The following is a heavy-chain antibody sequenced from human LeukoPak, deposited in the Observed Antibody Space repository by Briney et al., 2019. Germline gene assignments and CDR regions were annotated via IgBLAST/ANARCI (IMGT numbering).Heavy chain of an antibody. CDR3: ARDSTYYYDSGSSGPHYFDN. V-gene: IGHV3-30*01. CDR2: IPSGGTYE. CDR1: GFTFSNYA. J-gene: IGHJ4*02. D-gene: IGHD3-10*01. Sequence: GRSLRLSCAASGFTFSNYAMHWVRQAPGKGLEWVSLIPSGGTYEYYADSVKGRFTISRDNSKNTLYLQLNSLRAEDTAVYYCARDSTYYYDSGSSGPHYFDNWGQGTLVTVSS.